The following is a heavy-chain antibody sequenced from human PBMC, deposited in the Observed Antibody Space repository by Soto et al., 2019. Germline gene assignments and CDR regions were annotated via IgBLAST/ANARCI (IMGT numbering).Heavy chain of an antibody. J-gene: IGHJ4*02. CDR2: ISGSGSYT. D-gene: IGHD6-6*01. CDR1: GFSFSAYA. V-gene: IGHV3-23*01. CDR3: MKEKVRPFDY. Sequence: EVQLLESGGGLVQPGGSLTLSCGASGFSFSAYAMGWVRQAPGKGLEWVSSISGSGSYTYYTDSVKGRFTISRDNSKNTLYLEMNSLIAEDMAVYYCMKEKVRPFDYWGQGTQVTVSS.